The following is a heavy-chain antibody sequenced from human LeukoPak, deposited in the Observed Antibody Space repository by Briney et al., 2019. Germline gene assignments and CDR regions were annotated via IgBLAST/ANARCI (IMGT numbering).Heavy chain of an antibody. CDR2: INHSGST. CDR3: ARARGYSYGPEYYFDY. CDR1: GGSFSGYY. V-gene: IGHV4-34*01. Sequence: SETLSLTCAVYGGSFSGYYWSWIRQPPGKGLEWIGEINHSGSTNYNPSLKSRVTISVDTSKNQFSLKLSSVTAADTAVYYCARARGYSYGPEYYFDYWGQGTLVTVSS. D-gene: IGHD5-18*01. J-gene: IGHJ4*02.